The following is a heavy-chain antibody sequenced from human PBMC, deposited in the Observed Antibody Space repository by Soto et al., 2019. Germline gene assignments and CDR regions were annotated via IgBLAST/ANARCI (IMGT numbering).Heavy chain of an antibody. CDR1: GGSISTYY. J-gene: IGHJ4*02. CDR3: AREQYDWKI. D-gene: IGHD1-20*01. Sequence: SETLSLTCTVSGGSISTYYWNWIRQAPGKGLEWLGYIYYNGNSYYNPSLKSRLTMSVDTSKNQFSLRLSSATAADTAVYYCAREQYDWKIWGQGTLVTVSS. V-gene: IGHV4-59*01. CDR2: IYYNGNS.